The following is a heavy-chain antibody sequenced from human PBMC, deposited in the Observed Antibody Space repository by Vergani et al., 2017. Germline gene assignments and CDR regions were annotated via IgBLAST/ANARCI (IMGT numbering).Heavy chain of an antibody. D-gene: IGHD6-19*01. CDR1: GGSISSYY. V-gene: IGHV4-59*01. CDR2: IYYSGST. Sequence: QVQLQESGPGLVKPSETLSLTCTVSGGSISSYYWSWIRQPPGKGLEWIGYIYYSGSTNYNPSLKSRVTISVDTSKNQFSLKLSSVTAADTAVYYCARDDASVAVAGTYYYYGMDVWGQGP. CDR3: ARDDASVAVAGTYYYYGMDV. J-gene: IGHJ6*02.